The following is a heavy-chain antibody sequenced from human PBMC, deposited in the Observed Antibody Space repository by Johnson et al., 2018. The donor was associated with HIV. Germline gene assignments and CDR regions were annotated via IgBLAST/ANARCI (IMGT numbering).Heavy chain of an antibody. J-gene: IGHJ3*02. V-gene: IGHV3-30*03. CDR3: ASGPKGHDAFDI. Sequence: QVQLVESGGGLVKPGGSLRLSCAASGFTFSSYVMHWVRQAPGKGLEWVAFISYAGSEKYYVDSVKGRFTISRDTAKNSLYLQMNSLRAEDTAVYYCASGPKGHDAFDIWGQGTMVTVSS. CDR1: GFTFSSYV. CDR2: ISYAGSEK.